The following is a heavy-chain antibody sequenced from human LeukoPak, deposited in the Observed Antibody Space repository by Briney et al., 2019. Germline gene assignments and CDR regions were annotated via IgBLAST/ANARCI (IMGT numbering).Heavy chain of an antibody. J-gene: IGHJ4*02. V-gene: IGHV3-21*01. CDR1: GFTFSSYS. CDR2: ISSSSGYI. CDR3: APLANGGYPIDY. Sequence: PGGSLRLSCAASGFTFSSYSMNWVRQAPGKGLEWVSSISSSSGYIYYADSVKGRFTISRDNAKNSLYLQMNSLRAEDTAVYYCAPLANGGYPIDYWGQGTLVTVSS. D-gene: IGHD3-16*02.